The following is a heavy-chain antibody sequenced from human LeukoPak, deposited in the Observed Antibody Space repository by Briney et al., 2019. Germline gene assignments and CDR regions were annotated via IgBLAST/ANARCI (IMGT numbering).Heavy chain of an antibody. Sequence: ASVKVSCKASGYTFTSYDINWVRQATGQGLEWMGWMNPNSGNTGYAQKFRGRVTMTRNTSISTAYMELSSLRSEDTAVYYCARGHVIQLWDPYYYYGMDVWGQGTTVTVSS. CDR1: GYTFTSYD. CDR2: MNPNSGNT. J-gene: IGHJ6*02. V-gene: IGHV1-8*01. CDR3: ARGHVIQLWDPYYYYGMDV. D-gene: IGHD5-18*01.